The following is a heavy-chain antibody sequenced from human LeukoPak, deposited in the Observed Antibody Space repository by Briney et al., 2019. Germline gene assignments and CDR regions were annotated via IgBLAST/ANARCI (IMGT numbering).Heavy chain of an antibody. V-gene: IGHV3-30*18. D-gene: IGHD3-10*01. Sequence: RRALRLSRAPPGYTLSRYGMHTVRPTPGKRLGRVAVISYDGSNKYSADTVKGRFTISRDNSKNTLYLQMNSLRAEDTAVYYCAKDSLRGEAFDYWGQGTLVTVSS. J-gene: IGHJ4*02. CDR2: ISYDGSNK. CDR1: GYTLSRYG. CDR3: AKDSLRGEAFDY.